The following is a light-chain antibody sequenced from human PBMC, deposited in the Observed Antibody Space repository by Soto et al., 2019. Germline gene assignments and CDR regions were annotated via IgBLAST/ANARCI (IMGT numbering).Light chain of an antibody. J-gene: IGKJ1*01. CDR1: QTIIRW. Sequence: DIQMTQSPSTLSASVGDRVTITCQASQTIIRWLAWYQQKPGKAPKLLIYDVSTLESGVPSRFSGSGSGTVFNLTSGSLQPDDFATYYCQQYNGHSRTFGQGTKVEIK. CDR2: DVS. V-gene: IGKV1-5*01. CDR3: QQYNGHSRT.